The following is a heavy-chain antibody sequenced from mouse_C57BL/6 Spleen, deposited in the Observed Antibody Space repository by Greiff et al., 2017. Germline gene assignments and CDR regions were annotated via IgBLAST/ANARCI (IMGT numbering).Heavy chain of an antibody. J-gene: IGHJ1*03. CDR2: IDPEDGET. D-gene: IGHD2-1*01. V-gene: IGHV14-2*01. CDR3: ARGYGNLYWDLDV. CDR1: GFNITDYY. Sequence: VQLQQSGAELVKPGASVKLSCTASGFNITDYYMHWVKQRTEQGLEWIGRIDPEDGETKYAPKFQGKATITADTSSNTAYLQLSSLTSEDTAVYYCARGYGNLYWDLDVWGTGTTVTVSS.